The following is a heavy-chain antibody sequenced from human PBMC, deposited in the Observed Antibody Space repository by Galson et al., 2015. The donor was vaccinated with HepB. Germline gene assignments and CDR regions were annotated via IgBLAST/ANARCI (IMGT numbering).Heavy chain of an antibody. CDR3: AKVVPAAVGHDAFDI. CDR2: ISSSSSYT. CDR1: GFTFSDYY. Sequence: SLRLSCAASGFTFSDYYMSWIRQAPGKGLEWVSYISSSSSYTNYADSVKGRFTISRDNAKNSLYLQMNSLRAEDTAVYYCAKVVPAAVGHDAFDIWGQGTMVTVSS. J-gene: IGHJ3*02. D-gene: IGHD2-2*01. V-gene: IGHV3-11*06.